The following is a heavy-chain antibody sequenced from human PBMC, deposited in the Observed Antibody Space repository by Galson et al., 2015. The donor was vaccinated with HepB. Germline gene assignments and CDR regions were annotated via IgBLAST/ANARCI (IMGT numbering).Heavy chain of an antibody. CDR1: GFTFSSYW. Sequence: SLRLSCAASGFTFSSYWMTWVRQAPGKGLEWVANIKQDGSEKYYVDSVKGRFTISRDNAKNSLYLQMNSLRAEDTAIYFCATDSYTYGCGHWGQGTLVTVSS. CDR3: ATDSYTYGCGH. D-gene: IGHD5-18*01. CDR2: IKQDGSEK. V-gene: IGHV3-7*03. J-gene: IGHJ4*02.